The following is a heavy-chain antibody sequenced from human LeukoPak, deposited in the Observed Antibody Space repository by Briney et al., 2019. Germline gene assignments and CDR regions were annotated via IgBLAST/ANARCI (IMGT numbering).Heavy chain of an antibody. D-gene: IGHD3-16*01. Sequence: PGGSLRLSCAASGFTVSTFAWHWVRQPPGKGLEWVAFMGTDETDIHYADSVRGRFISSRDNSRNTLSLDMSSLRVEDTAVYYCAKEPPGGWSIDLCGRGTLVSVSS. V-gene: IGHV3-30*02. CDR3: AKEPPGGWSIDL. CDR2: MGTDETDI. CDR1: GFTVSTFA. J-gene: IGHJ2*01.